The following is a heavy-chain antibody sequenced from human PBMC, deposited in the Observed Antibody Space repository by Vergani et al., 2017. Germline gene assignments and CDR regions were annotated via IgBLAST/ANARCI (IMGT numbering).Heavy chain of an antibody. D-gene: IGHD2-2*01. Sequence: QVQLQQWGAGLLKPSETLSLTCAVYGGSFSGYYWSWIRQPPGKGLEWIGEINHSGSTNYNPSLKSRVTISVDTSKNQFSLMLSSVTAADTAVDYCARLIVVVPAARHIPILSFNIWSQGTMVTVSS. V-gene: IGHV4-34*01. J-gene: IGHJ3*02. CDR3: ARLIVVVPAARHIPILSFNI. CDR2: INHSGST. CDR1: GGSFSGYY.